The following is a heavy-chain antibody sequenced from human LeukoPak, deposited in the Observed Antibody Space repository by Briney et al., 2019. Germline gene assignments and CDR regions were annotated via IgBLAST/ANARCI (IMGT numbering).Heavy chain of an antibody. V-gene: IGHV3-9*01. CDR1: GFTFDDYS. D-gene: IGHD3-3*01. CDR2: ISWNSGSI. J-gene: IGHJ4*02. Sequence: GGSLRLSCAASGFTFDDYSMHWVRQAPGKGLEWVSGISWNSGSIDYADSVKGRFTISRDNADNSLYLQMNSLRAEDTAVYYCARVSFGLDYWGQGTLVTVSS. CDR3: ARVSFGLDY.